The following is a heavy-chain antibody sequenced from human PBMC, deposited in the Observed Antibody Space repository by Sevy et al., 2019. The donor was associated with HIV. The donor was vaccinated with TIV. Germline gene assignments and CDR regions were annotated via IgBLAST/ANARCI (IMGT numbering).Heavy chain of an antibody. D-gene: IGHD2-8*01. J-gene: IGHJ4*02. CDR1: GFTFSSYS. CDR2: ISSSSSYI. V-gene: IGHV3-21*01. Sequence: GSLRLSCAASGFTFSSYSMNWVRQAPGKGLEWVSSISSSSSYIYYADSVKGRFTISRDNAKNSLYLQMNSLRAEDTAVYYCASFPSNGAPFDYWGQGTLVTVSS. CDR3: ASFPSNGAPFDY.